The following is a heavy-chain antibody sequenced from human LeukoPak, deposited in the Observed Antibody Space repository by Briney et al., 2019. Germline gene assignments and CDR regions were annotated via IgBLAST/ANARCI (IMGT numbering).Heavy chain of an antibody. CDR2: IIPIFGTA. Sequence: SVKVSCKASGGTFSSYAISWVRQAPGQGLEWMGGIIPIFGTANYAQKFQGRVTITTDESSNTAYMELSSLRSEDTAVYYCARSNGYDYHFDFWGQGTLVTVSS. CDR3: ARSNGYDYHFDF. J-gene: IGHJ4*02. V-gene: IGHV1-69*05. D-gene: IGHD5-12*01. CDR1: GGTFSSYA.